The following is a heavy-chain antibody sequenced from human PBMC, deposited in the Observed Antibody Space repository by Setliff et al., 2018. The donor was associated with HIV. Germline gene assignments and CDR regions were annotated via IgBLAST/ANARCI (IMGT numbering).Heavy chain of an antibody. CDR2: IIPLLGTP. Sequence: SVKVSCKASGGSFRNYAINWVRQAPGQGLEWMGGIIPLLGTPNYAHKFQGRVTITADKYSSTVYMELSSLRSEDSAVFYCARDRSGIAVAAPDAFDVGGQGTMVTVSS. D-gene: IGHD6-19*01. J-gene: IGHJ3*01. CDR1: GGSFRNYA. V-gene: IGHV1-69*06. CDR3: ARDRSGIAVAAPDAFDV.